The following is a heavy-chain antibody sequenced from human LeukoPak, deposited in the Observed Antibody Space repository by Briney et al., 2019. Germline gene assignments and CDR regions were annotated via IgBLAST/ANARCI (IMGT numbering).Heavy chain of an antibody. Sequence: ASVKVSCEASGYAFTSYAINWVRQAPGQGLEWMGWISAYNGDTNYAQKLQGRVTMTTDTSTSTAYMELRSLGSDDTAVYYCARDRTYCGGDCYVPRFDSWGQGTLVTVSS. J-gene: IGHJ4*02. V-gene: IGHV1-18*01. CDR2: ISAYNGDT. D-gene: IGHD2-21*02. CDR3: ARDRTYCGGDCYVPRFDS. CDR1: GYAFTSYA.